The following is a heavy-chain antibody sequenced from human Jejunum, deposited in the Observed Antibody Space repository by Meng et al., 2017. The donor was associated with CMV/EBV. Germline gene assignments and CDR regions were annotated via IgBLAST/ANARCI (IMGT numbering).Heavy chain of an antibody. CDR1: CDFITGYY. J-gene: IGHJ4*02. V-gene: IGHV4-4*07. CDR2: VYTSGST. Sequence: QVQLQGVGQGQVKHSETLSIPSTVSCDFITGYYHNWIRQPAGKGLEWIGRVYTSGSTNYSPSLKSRVTMSVDTSMKQLSLKLTSVTAADTAVYYCARASNSAGWYGFDYWGQGTLVTVSS. CDR3: ARASNSAGWYGFDY. D-gene: IGHD6-19*01.